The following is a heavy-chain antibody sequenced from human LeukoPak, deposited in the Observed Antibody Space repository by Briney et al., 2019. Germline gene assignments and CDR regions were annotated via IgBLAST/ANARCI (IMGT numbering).Heavy chain of an antibody. J-gene: IGHJ4*02. CDR2: IYSGGST. CDR1: GFTVSSNY. CDR3: ARDVSGWKGDDY. Sequence: GSLRLSCAASGFTVSSNYMSWVRQAPGKGLEWVSVIYSGGSTYYADSVKGRFTISRDNSKNTLYLQMNSLRAEDTAVYYCARDVSGWKGDDYWGQGTLVTVSS. D-gene: IGHD6-19*01. V-gene: IGHV3-53*01.